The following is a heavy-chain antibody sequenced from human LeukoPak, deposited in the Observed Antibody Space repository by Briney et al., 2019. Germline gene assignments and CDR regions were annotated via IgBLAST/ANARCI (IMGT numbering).Heavy chain of an antibody. CDR1: GYTFTYYY. Sequence: ASVKISCKVSGYTFTYYYMHWVRQARGKGLEWMGLVDPEDVETIYAEKFQGRVTITADTSTDTAYMELSSLRSEDTAVYYCASGIAAAGTWGQGTLVTVSS. V-gene: IGHV1-69-2*01. D-gene: IGHD6-13*01. CDR3: ASGIAAAGT. CDR2: VDPEDVET. J-gene: IGHJ5*02.